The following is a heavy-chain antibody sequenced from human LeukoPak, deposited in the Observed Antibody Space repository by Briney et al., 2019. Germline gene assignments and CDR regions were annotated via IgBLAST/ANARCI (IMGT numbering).Heavy chain of an antibody. V-gene: IGHV6-1*01. CDR1: GDSVSSNSAA. CDR2: TYYRYKWYN. CDR3: ARVPRRRAAAGPTPYYYYYYYMDV. Sequence: SQTLSLTCAISGDSVSSNSAAWNWIRQSPSRGLEWLGRTYYRYKWYNDYAVSVKSRITINPDTSQNQFSLQLNSVTPEGTAVYYCARVPRRRAAAGPTPYYYYYYYMDVWGKGTTVTVSS. J-gene: IGHJ6*03. D-gene: IGHD6-13*01.